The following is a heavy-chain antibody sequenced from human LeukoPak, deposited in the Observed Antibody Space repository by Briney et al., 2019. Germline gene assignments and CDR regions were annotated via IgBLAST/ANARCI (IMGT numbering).Heavy chain of an antibody. CDR3: ASLPSSGWYVSGNDF. CDR1: GFIFSSYE. Sequence: GGSLRLSCAASGFIFSSYEMNWVRQAPGKGLEWVSYISSGGGTIYYADSVKGRFTVSRDNGKYSLYLQMNSLRAEDTAVYYRASLPSSGWYVSGNDFWGQGTLVTVSS. CDR2: ISSGGGTI. V-gene: IGHV3-48*03. J-gene: IGHJ4*02. D-gene: IGHD6-19*01.